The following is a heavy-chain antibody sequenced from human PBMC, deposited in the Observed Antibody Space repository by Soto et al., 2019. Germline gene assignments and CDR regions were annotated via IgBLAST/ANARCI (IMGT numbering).Heavy chain of an antibody. D-gene: IGHD4-17*01. J-gene: IGHJ4*02. CDR2: IYYSGST. CDR1: GGSISSSSYY. CDR3: ARRGKNGVAY. Sequence: SETLSLTCTVSGGSISSSSYYWGWIRQPPGKGLEWIGYIYYSGSTNYNPSLKSRVTISVDTSKNQFSLKLSSVTAADTAVYYCARRGKNGVAYWGQGTLVTVSS. V-gene: IGHV4-61*05.